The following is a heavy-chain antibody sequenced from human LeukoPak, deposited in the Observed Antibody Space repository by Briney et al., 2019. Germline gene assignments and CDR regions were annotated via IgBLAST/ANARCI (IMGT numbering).Heavy chain of an antibody. Sequence: GASVKVSCKASGYTFTGYYMHWVRQAPGQGLEWMGRINPNSGGTNYAQKFQGRVTMTRDTSISTACMELSRLRSDDTAVYYCARHSLAQWLAPPFDYWGQGTLVTVSS. J-gene: IGHJ4*02. D-gene: IGHD6-19*01. CDR1: GYTFTGYY. V-gene: IGHV1-2*06. CDR3: ARHSLAQWLAPPFDY. CDR2: INPNSGGT.